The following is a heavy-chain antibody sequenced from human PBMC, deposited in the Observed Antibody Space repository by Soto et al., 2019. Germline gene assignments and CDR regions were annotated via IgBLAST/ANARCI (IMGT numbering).Heavy chain of an antibody. J-gene: IGHJ6*02. D-gene: IGHD1-26*01. V-gene: IGHV4-59*11. CDR2: IYYRGST. CDR1: GGSIGSHY. CDR3: ARDGREASGMDV. Sequence: LSLTCTVSGGSIGSHYWSWVGQAPGKGLEWIGHIYYRGSTSYNPSLRSRSTISVDTSNNQFSLKLNSVTTADTAVYYCARDGREASGMDVWGQGTKVTVSS.